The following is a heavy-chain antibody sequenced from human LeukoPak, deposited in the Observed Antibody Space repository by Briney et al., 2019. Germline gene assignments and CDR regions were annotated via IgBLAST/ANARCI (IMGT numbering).Heavy chain of an antibody. J-gene: IGHJ4*02. CDR2: ISSSSSYI. V-gene: IGHV3-21*01. CDR1: GFTFSSYS. CDR3: AKFIAAPFYFDY. Sequence: GGSLRLSCAASGFTFSSYSMNWVRQAPGKGLEWVSSISSSSSYIYYADSVKGRFTISRDNAKNSLYLQMNSLRAEDTAVYYCAKFIAAPFYFDYWGQGTLITVSS. D-gene: IGHD6-13*01.